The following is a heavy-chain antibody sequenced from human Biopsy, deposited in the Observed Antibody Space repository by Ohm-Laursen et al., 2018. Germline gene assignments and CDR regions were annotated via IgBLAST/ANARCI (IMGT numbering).Heavy chain of an antibody. Sequence: GTLSLTCFVFGRTFSDYRWTWIRQPPGKGLEWIGQINQSGSTNYNPSLKSRVTISADASKYEFSLRLTSVTAADTAVYFCGNEVYGRDYWGLGARVTVS. J-gene: IGHJ4*02. CDR2: INQSGST. V-gene: IGHV4-34*08. CDR1: GRTFSDYR. CDR3: GNEVYGRDY. D-gene: IGHD4-17*01.